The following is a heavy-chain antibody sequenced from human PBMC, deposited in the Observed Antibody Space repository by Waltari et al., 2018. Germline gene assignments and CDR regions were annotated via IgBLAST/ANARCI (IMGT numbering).Heavy chain of an antibody. Sequence: QVQLQESGPGLVKPSETLSLTCAVSGYSISSGYYWCWIRQPPGKGLEWIGTMYQSGSAYYNPSLRSRVTISVDTSKNQVSLRLSSVSAADAAVYYCTRSLNPIIGTYYFDYWGQGNLVTVSS. CDR3: TRSLNPIIGTYYFDY. D-gene: IGHD1-20*01. CDR1: GYSISSGYY. CDR2: MYQSGSA. J-gene: IGHJ4*02. V-gene: IGHV4-38-2*01.